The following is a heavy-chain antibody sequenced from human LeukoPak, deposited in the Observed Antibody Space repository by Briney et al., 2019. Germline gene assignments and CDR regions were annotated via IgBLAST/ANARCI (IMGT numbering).Heavy chain of an antibody. CDR3: ARAPLRYFDWPISPWEPDNWFDP. J-gene: IGHJ5*02. Sequence: ASVKVSCKASGYTFTSYDINWVRQATGRGLEWMGWMNPNSGNTGYAQKFQGRVTMTRNTSISTAYMELSSLRSEDTAVYYCARAPLRYFDWPISPWEPDNWFDPWGQGTLVTVSS. CDR2: MNPNSGNT. CDR1: GYTFTSYD. V-gene: IGHV1-8*01. D-gene: IGHD3-9*01.